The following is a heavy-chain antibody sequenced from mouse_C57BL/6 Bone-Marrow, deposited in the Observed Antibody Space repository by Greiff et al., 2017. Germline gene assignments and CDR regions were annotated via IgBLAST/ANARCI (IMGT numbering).Heavy chain of an antibody. D-gene: IGHD1-1*01. V-gene: IGHV1-59*01. CDR1: GYTFTSYW. J-gene: IGHJ1*03. Sequence: QVQLQQPGAELVRPGTSVKLSCKASGYTFTSYWMHWVKQRPGQGLEWIGVIDPSDSYTNYNQKFKGKATLTVDTSSSTAYMQLSSLTSEDSAVYYCARGAGISTYWCFDVWGTGTTVTVSS. CDR3: ARGAGISTYWCFDV. CDR2: IDPSDSYT.